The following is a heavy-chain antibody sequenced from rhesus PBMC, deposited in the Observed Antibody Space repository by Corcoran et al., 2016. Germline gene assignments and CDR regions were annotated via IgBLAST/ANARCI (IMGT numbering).Heavy chain of an antibody. J-gene: IGHJ5-2*02. CDR2: IEPSDSYT. Sequence: EVQLVQSGTEVKRPGESLKISCKTSGYSFTSYWSSWGRHMSGKGLEWMWTIEPSDSYTIYSPSFQGQVTISADKSISTAYLQWSSLKASDSATYYCAKEGYINSLDVWGRGVLVTVSS. V-gene: IGHV5-2*01. CDR1: GYSFTSYW. CDR3: AKEGYINSLDV. D-gene: IGHD5-24*01.